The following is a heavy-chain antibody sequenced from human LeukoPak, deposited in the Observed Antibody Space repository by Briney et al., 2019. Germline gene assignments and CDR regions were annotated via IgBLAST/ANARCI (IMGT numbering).Heavy chain of an antibody. CDR1: GFTFSSYA. CDR2: ISGSGGST. V-gene: IGHV3-23*01. Sequence: GGSLRLSCAASGFTFSSYAMSWVLQAPRKGLEWVSAISGSGGSTYYADSVKGRFTISRDNSKNTLYLQMNSLRAEDTALYYCATYRQVLLPFESWGQGTLVTVSS. CDR3: ATYRQVLLPFES. D-gene: IGHD2-8*02. J-gene: IGHJ4*02.